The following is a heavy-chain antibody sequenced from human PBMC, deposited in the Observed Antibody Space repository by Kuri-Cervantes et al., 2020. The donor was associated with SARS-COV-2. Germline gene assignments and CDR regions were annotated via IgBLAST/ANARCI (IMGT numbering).Heavy chain of an antibody. CDR3: AIHLEWGCSSTSCYCGAFDI. J-gene: IGHJ3*02. V-gene: IGHV1-69*13. CDR2: IIPIFGTA. Sequence: SVKVSCKASGGTFSSYAISWVRQAPGQGLEWMGRIIPIFGTANYAQKFQGRVTITADESTSTAYMELSSLRSEDTAVYYCAIHLEWGCSSTSCYCGAFDIWGQGTMVTVSS. D-gene: IGHD2-2*01. CDR1: GGTFSSYA.